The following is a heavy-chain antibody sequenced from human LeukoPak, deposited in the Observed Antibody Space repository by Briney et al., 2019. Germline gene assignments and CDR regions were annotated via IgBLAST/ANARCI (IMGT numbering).Heavy chain of an antibody. D-gene: IGHD1-1*01. Sequence: HPGGSLRLSCAASGFTFSTYSMNWVRQAPGKGLEWVSYISTSSSTIYYADSVKGRFTISRDNAKNSLYLQMNSLRAEDTAVYYCARDCRRWNGVFDVWGQGTTVSVSS. CDR2: ISTSSSTI. V-gene: IGHV3-48*01. J-gene: IGHJ3*01. CDR1: GFTFSTYS. CDR3: ARDCRRWNGVFDV.